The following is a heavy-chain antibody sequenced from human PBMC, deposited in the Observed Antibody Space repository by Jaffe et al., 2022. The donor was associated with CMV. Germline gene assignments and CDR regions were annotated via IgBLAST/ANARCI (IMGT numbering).Heavy chain of an antibody. D-gene: IGHD6-19*01. J-gene: IGHJ2*01. CDR3: ARAMWAVAGTWSWSGDWYFDL. CDR2: ISSSGSTI. CDR1: GFTFSSYE. Sequence: EVQLVESGGGLVQPGGSLRLSCAASGFTFSSYEMNWVRQAPGKGLEWVSYISSSGSTIYYADSVKGRFTISRDNAKNSLYLQMNSLRAEDTAVYYCARAMWAVAGTWSWSGDWYFDLWGRGTLVTVSS. V-gene: IGHV3-48*03.